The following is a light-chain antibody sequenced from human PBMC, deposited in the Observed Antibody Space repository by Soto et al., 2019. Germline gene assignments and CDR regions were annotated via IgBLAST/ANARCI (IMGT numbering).Light chain of an antibody. J-gene: IGKJ1*01. V-gene: IGKV3-20*01. CDR1: QSFSSSY. CDR3: QQYGTSPRT. CDR2: ATS. Sequence: EIVLTQSPGTLSLSPGERATLSCRASQSFSSSYLAWYQQKPGQAPRLLIYATSSRATGIPDRFSGSGSQTDFTLTINRLEPEDFAVYYCQQYGTSPRTFGQGTKVDIK.